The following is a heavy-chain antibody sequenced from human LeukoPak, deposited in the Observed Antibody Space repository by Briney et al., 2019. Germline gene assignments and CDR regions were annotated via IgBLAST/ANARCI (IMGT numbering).Heavy chain of an antibody. Sequence: GGSLRLSCAASGFTFSDYHMDWVRQAPGKGLEWVGRTSNKDNSYTREYAASVKGRFTISRDDSKKSLYLQMNSLKTEDTAVYYCARATRNGMDVWGQGTTVTVSS. CDR1: GFTFSDYH. J-gene: IGHJ6*02. CDR3: ARATRNGMDV. V-gene: IGHV3-72*01. CDR2: TSNKDNSYTR.